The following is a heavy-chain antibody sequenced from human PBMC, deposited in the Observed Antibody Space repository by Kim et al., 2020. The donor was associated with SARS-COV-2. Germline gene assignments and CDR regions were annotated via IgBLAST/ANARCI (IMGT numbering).Heavy chain of an antibody. J-gene: IGHJ5*02. V-gene: IGHV4-59*13. CDR1: GASITAYY. CDR2: VHYTGST. Sequence: SETLSLTCSVSGASITAYYWSWIRQPPGKGLEWIGYVHYTGSTNYNPPLESRVDMSVDTSKNQFSLRLTSVSAADTAVYYCAREGDWNYANWFDPWGQGALVTVSS. D-gene: IGHD1-7*01. CDR3: AREGDWNYANWFDP.